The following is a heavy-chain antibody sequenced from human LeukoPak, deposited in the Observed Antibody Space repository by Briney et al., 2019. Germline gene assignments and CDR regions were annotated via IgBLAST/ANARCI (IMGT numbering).Heavy chain of an antibody. D-gene: IGHD6-19*01. CDR3: ARARGEYSSGWEFVY. CDR1: GGSFSGYY. CDR2: INHSGST. J-gene: IGHJ4*02. Sequence: SETLSLTCAVYGGSFSGYYWSWIRQPPGKGLEWIGEINHSGSTNYNPSLKSRVTISVDTSKNQFSLKLSSVTAAETAVYYCARARGEYSSGWEFVYWGQGTLVTVSS. V-gene: IGHV4-34*01.